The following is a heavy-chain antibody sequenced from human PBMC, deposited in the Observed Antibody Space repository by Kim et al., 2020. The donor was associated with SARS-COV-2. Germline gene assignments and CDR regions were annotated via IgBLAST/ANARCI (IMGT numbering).Heavy chain of an antibody. CDR3: AREPESYYYDSSGYPNNWYIDL. J-gene: IGHJ2*01. Sequence: SETLSLTCTVSGGSISSYYWSWIRQPPGKGLEWIGYIYYSGSTNYNPSLKSRVTISVDTSKNQFSLKLSSVTAADTAVYYCAREPESYYYDSSGYPNNWYIDLWGRGTLVTVSS. CDR1: GGSISSYY. D-gene: IGHD3-22*01. V-gene: IGHV4-59*13. CDR2: IYYSGST.